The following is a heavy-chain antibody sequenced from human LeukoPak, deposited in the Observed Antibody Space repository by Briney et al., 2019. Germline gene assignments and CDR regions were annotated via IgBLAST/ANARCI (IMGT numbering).Heavy chain of an antibody. CDR2: IYYSGST. CDR1: GDSISSYY. Sequence: SETLSLTCTVSGDSISSYYWSWIRQSPGKGLEWIGYIYYSGSTNYNPSLKSRVSISVDTSKNQFSLKLSSVTAADTAVYYCARERVGGQAPTGFDYWGQGTLVTVSS. D-gene: IGHD1-14*01. V-gene: IGHV4-59*01. J-gene: IGHJ4*02. CDR3: ARERVGGQAPTGFDY.